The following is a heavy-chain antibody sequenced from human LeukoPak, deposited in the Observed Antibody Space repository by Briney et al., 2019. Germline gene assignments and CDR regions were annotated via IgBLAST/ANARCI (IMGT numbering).Heavy chain of an antibody. CDR3: ARGERGYSYGVDY. Sequence: PSETLSLTCTVSGGSISSYYWSWIRQPPGKGLEWIGYIYYSGSTYYNPSLKSRVTISVDTSKNQFSLKLSSVTAADTAVYYCARGERGYSYGVDYWGQGTLVTVSS. J-gene: IGHJ4*02. V-gene: IGHV4-59*08. CDR1: GGSISSYY. CDR2: IYYSGST. D-gene: IGHD5-18*01.